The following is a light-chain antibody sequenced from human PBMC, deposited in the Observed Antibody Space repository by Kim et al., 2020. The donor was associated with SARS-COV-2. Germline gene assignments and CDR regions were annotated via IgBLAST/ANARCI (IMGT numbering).Light chain of an antibody. J-gene: IGLJ2*01. CDR3: NCSDSSGNHHGL. CDR1: SDRSNY. Sequence: LAQRDRITSQGDSDRSNYANWYRQKQKQAPVLVIYVNDNRPSGIADRFSCSSSGYADTLTFTGADAEEEAEDYCNCSDSSGNHHGLFGGGTQLTVL. V-gene: IGLV3-19*01. CDR2: VND.